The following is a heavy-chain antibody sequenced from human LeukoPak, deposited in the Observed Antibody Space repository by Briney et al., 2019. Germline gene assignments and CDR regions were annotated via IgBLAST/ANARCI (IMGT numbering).Heavy chain of an antibody. CDR3: ARDWVGASLRWFDP. D-gene: IGHD1-26*01. V-gene: IGHV1-46*03. J-gene: IGHJ5*02. Sequence: ASVKVSCKASGYTFTSYYMHWVRQAPGQGLEWMGIINPSGGSTSYAQKFQGRVTMTRATSISTAYMELSRLRSDDTAVYYCARDWVGASLRWFDPWGQGTLVTVSS. CDR2: INPSGGST. CDR1: GYTFTSYY.